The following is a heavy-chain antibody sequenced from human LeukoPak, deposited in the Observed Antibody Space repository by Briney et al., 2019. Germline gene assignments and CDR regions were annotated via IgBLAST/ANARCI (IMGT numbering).Heavy chain of an antibody. V-gene: IGHV3-23*01. D-gene: IGHD2-2*01. Sequence: ETLSLTCAVYVGSFSGYYWTWIRQSPGKGLEWVSAIVGGGGNTFYADPVKGRFTISRDNSQNTLYLQMNSLRAEDTAVYYCAKGCFSSSCSDSRWFDPWGLGTLVTVSS. CDR3: AKGCFSSSCSDSRWFDP. J-gene: IGHJ5*02. CDR2: IVGGGGNT. CDR1: VGSFSGYY.